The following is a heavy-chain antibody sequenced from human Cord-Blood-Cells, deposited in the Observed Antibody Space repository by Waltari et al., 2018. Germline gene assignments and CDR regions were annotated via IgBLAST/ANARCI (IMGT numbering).Heavy chain of an antibody. CDR1: GGTFSSYA. Sequence: QVQLVQSGAEVKKPGSSVKVSCKASGGTFSSYAISWVRQAPGQGLEWMGGILPNLCTANYAQTFQGRVTITANESTSTAYRELSSLSSEDTAVYYCAILLCGGSCYRGLRWWYFELWGRDTLVTVSS. CDR3: AILLCGGSCYRGLRWWYFEL. D-gene: IGHD2-15*01. J-gene: IGHJ2*01. V-gene: IGHV1-69*01. CDR2: ILPNLCTA.